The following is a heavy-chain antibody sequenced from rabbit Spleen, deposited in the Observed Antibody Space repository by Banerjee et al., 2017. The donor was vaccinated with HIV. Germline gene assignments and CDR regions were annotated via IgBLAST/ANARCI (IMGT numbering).Heavy chain of an antibody. CDR2: IYTDNIKT. Sequence: QQLVESGGGLVKPGASLTLTCKASGFDFSRGYDMCWVRQAPGKGLEWIGCIYTDNIKTYYASWAKGLFTISTSSSTTVTLQMTSLTAADTATYFCASDLACVIGWNFSLWGTGPLVKVS. J-gene: IGHJ4*01. V-gene: IGHV1S40*01. D-gene: IGHD1-1*01. CDR1: GFDFSRGYD. CDR3: ASDLACVIGWNFSL.